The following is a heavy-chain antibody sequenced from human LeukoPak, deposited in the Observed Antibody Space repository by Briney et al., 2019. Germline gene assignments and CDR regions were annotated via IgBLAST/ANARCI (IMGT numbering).Heavy chain of an antibody. Sequence: ASVKVSCKASGYTFTGYYMHWVRQAPGQGLEWMGRINPNSGGTNYAQMFQGRVTMTRDTSISTAYMELSSLRSDDTAVYYCAREQPADNYYGMDVWGQGTTVTVSS. CDR3: AREQPADNYYGMDV. CDR2: INPNSGGT. V-gene: IGHV1-2*06. CDR1: GYTFTGYY. D-gene: IGHD2-2*01. J-gene: IGHJ6*02.